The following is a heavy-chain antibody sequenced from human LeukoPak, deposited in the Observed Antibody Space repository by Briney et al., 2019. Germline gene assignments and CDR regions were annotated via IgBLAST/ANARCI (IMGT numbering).Heavy chain of an antibody. CDR3: ARCSGWAFKN. Sequence: GGSLRLSCSASGFTFSSYWMSWVRQAPGKGLEWVANIKKDGSEKNYVDSVKGRFTISRDSAKNSLYLQMDSLRAEDTAIYYCARCSGWAFKNWGQGTLVTVSS. V-gene: IGHV3-7*01. CDR2: IKKDGSEK. J-gene: IGHJ4*02. D-gene: IGHD6-19*01. CDR1: GFTFSSYW.